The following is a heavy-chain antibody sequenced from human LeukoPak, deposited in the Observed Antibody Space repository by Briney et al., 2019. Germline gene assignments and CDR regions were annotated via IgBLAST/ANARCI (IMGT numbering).Heavy chain of an antibody. CDR1: GFTFSSYA. Sequence: GGSLRLSCAASGFTFSSYAMHWVRQAPGKGLEWVAVISYDGSNKYYADSVKGRFTSSRDNSKNTLYLQMNSLRAEDTAVYYCARGGYGSGSYYRPIDYWGQGTLVTVSS. CDR3: ARGGYGSGSYYRPIDY. CDR2: ISYDGSNK. J-gene: IGHJ4*02. D-gene: IGHD3-10*01. V-gene: IGHV3-30*04.